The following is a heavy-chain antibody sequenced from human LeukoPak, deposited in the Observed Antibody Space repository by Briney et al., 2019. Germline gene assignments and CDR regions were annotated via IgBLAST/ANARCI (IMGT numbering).Heavy chain of an antibody. V-gene: IGHV4-59*02. CDR2: ISHIGST. CDR1: GASVNSYY. Sequence: SETLSLTCSVSGASVNSYYWNWIRQSPGKGLEWIGFISHIGSTNYGPSLRNRVTISLDTSKNQVFLNLNSVTAADTAVYYCAGNRNNLGDVNWFDPWGQGTLVTVSS. D-gene: IGHD1/OR15-1a*01. J-gene: IGHJ5*02. CDR3: AGNRNNLGDVNWFDP.